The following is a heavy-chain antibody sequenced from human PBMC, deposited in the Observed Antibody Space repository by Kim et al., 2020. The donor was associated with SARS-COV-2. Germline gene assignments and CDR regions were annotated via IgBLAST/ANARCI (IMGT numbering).Heavy chain of an antibody. CDR2: ISSSSSYI. CDR3: ARDRYYYDSSGRYFDL. J-gene: IGHJ2*01. CDR1: GFTFSSYS. D-gene: IGHD3-22*01. V-gene: IGHV3-21*01. Sequence: GGSLRLSCAASGFTFSSYSMNWVRQAPGKGLEWVSSISSSSSYIYYADSVKGRFTISRDNAKNSLYLQMNSLRAEDTAVYYCARDRYYYDSSGRYFDLWGRGTLVTVSS.